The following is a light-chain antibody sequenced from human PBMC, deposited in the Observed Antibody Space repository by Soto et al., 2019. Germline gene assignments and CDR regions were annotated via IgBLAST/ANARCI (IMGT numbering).Light chain of an antibody. V-gene: IGKV3-11*01. J-gene: IGKJ3*01. CDR1: RFISTA. CDR3: QERNNWRLLT. Sequence: EIVLTQSPATLSLSPGERATLSCRASRFISTAVGWYQQKHGQAPRLLIYEASHRATGIPARFSGSGSRTDVTLPVNSLEPEDFAVYSCQERNNWRLLTFVPGTRIDIK. CDR2: EAS.